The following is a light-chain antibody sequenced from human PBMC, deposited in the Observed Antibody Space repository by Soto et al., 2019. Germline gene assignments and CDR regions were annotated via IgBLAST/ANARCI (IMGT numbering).Light chain of an antibody. CDR1: NIGSKS. CDR2: YDS. Sequence: SYELTQPPSVSVAPGKTARITCGGNNIGSKSVHWYQQKPGQAPGLVIYYDSDRPSGIPERFSGSNSGNTATLTISRVEAGDEADYYCQVWDSSSDHYVFGTGTKVTVL. J-gene: IGLJ1*01. CDR3: QVWDSSSDHYV. V-gene: IGLV3-21*04.